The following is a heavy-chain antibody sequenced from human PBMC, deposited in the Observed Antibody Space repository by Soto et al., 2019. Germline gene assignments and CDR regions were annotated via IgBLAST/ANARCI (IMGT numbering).Heavy chain of an antibody. Sequence: SETLSLTCAVSGGSISSSNWWSWVRQPPGKGLEWIGEIYHSGSTNYNPSLKSRVTISVDKSKNQFSLKLSSVTAADTAVYYCARGTITMVRGVIITSGYYYYGMDVWGQGTKVT. V-gene: IGHV4-4*02. CDR2: IYHSGST. D-gene: IGHD3-10*01. CDR1: GGSISSSNW. J-gene: IGHJ6*02. CDR3: ARGTITMVRGVIITSGYYYYGMDV.